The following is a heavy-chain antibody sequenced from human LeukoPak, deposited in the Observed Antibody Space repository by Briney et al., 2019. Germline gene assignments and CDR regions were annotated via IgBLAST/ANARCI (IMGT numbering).Heavy chain of an antibody. V-gene: IGHV4-34*01. CDR2: INHSGST. J-gene: IGHJ5*02. CDR3: ARGRRLSITMIVVPWTLDP. Sequence: PSETLSLTCAVYGGSFSGYYWSWIRQPPGKGLEWIGEINHSGSTNYNPSLKSRVTISVDTSKNQFSLKLSSVTAADTAVYYCARGRRLSITMIVVPWTLDPWGQGTLVTVSS. D-gene: IGHD3-22*01. CDR1: GGSFSGYY.